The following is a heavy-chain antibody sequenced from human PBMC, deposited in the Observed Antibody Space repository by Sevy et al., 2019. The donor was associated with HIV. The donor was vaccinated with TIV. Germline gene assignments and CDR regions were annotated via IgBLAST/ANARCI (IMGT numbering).Heavy chain of an antibody. CDR3: ARIGLVRGPRPYGLDV. J-gene: IGHJ6*02. D-gene: IGHD3-10*01. V-gene: IGHV4-34*01. CDR1: GGSLSGYY. Sequence: TLSLTCAVYGGSLSGYYWSWVRQSPGGGLEWIGEISHSGTTNYNPSLKSRASISVDTSKNQFSLKLRSVTAADTATFYCARIGLVRGPRPYGLDVWGQGTTVTVSS. CDR2: ISHSGTT.